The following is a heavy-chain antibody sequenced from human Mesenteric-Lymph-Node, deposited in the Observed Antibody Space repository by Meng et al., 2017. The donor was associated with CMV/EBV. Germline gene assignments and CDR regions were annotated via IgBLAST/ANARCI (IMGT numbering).Heavy chain of an antibody. CDR2: INHSGST. J-gene: IGHJ4*02. Sequence: VPSQQLAAGPVQPSQVLPLTGVVYGGSFSGYYWSGTRQPPGKGLEWIGEINHSGSTNYNPSLKSRVTIAVDTSKNQFSLKLSSVTAADTAVYYCARHQRWLKSEGGFNYWGQGTLVTVSS. CDR3: ARHQRWLKSEGGFNY. D-gene: IGHD4-23*01. V-gene: IGHV4-34*01. CDR1: GGSFSGYY.